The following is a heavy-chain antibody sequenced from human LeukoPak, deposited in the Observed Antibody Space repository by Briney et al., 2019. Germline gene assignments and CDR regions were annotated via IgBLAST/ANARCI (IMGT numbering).Heavy chain of an antibody. J-gene: IGHJ1*01. D-gene: IGHD2-2*01. CDR2: ISSSGSTI. CDR1: GFTFSSYE. Sequence: GGSLRLSCAASGFTFSSYEMNWVRQAPGKGLEWVSYISSSGSTIYYADSVKGRFTISRDNAKNSLYLQMSSLRAADTAVYPCAKDRRYCSSTTCPEHWGQGTLVTVSS. CDR3: AKDRRYCSSTTCPEH. V-gene: IGHV3-48*03.